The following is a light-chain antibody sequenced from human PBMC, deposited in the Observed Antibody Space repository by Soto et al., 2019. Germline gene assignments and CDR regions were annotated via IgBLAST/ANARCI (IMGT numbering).Light chain of an antibody. CDR3: QQYGSSPLYI. V-gene: IGKV3-20*01. Sequence: EIVLTQSPGTLSLSPGEGATLSCRASQSVSSSYLAWYQQRPGQAPRLLIYAASSRVTGIPDRFSGSGSGTDFTLTISRLEPEDFAVYYCQQYGSSPLYIFGQGTKLEIK. CDR1: QSVSSSY. J-gene: IGKJ2*01. CDR2: AAS.